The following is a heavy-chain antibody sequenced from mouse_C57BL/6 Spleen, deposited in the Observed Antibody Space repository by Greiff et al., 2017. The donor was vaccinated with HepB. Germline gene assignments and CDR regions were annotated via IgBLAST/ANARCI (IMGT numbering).Heavy chain of an antibody. J-gene: IGHJ3*01. CDR1: GFTFSDYY. CDR2: ISNGGGST. Sequence: EVKLMESGGGLVQPGGSLKLSCAASGFTFSDYYMYWVRQTPEKRLEWVAYISNGGGSTYYPDTVKGRFTISRDNAKNTLYLQMSRLKSEDTAMYYCASQGGFAYWGQGTLVTVSA. V-gene: IGHV5-12*01. CDR3: ASQGGFAY.